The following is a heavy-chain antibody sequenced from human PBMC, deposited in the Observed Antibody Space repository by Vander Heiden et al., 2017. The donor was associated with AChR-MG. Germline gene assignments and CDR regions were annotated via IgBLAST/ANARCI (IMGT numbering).Heavy chain of an antibody. Sequence: EVQLVESGGGLVQPGGSLRLSRAASGFTFSSYSMNWVRQAPGKGLEWVSYISSSSSTIYYADSVKGRFTISRDNAKNSLYLQMSSLRDEDTAVYYCARARNDFWSGYYDYWGQGTLVTVSS. D-gene: IGHD3-3*01. J-gene: IGHJ4*02. CDR3: ARARNDFWSGYYDY. CDR1: GFTFSSYS. CDR2: ISSSSSTI. V-gene: IGHV3-48*02.